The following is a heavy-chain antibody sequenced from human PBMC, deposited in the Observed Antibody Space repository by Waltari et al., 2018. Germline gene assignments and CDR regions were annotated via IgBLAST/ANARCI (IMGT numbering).Heavy chain of an antibody. V-gene: IGHV3-74*01. CDR1: GFTFSSYW. J-gene: IGHJ4*02. CDR3: ARISWGSRVLAAPFDY. D-gene: IGHD2-15*01. CDR2: MNSDGSST. Sequence: EVQLVESGGGLVQPGGSLRLSCAASGFTFSSYWMHWVRQAPGKGLVWVLRMNSDGSSTIYADAVKGRCTISRDNAKNTLYLQMNSLRAEDTAVYYCARISWGSRVLAAPFDYWGQGTLVTVSS.